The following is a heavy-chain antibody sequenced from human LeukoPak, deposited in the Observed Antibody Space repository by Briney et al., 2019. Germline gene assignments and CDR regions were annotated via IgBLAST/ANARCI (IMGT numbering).Heavy chain of an antibody. V-gene: IGHV1-24*01. CDR2: FDPEDGET. D-gene: IGHD1-26*01. Sequence: GASVEVSCKVSGYTLTELSMHWVRQAPGKGLEWMGGFDPEDGETIYAQKFQGRVTMTEDTSTDTAYMELSSLRSEDTAVYYCATAGSGYYYYGMDVWGQGTTVTVSS. CDR1: GYTLTELS. J-gene: IGHJ6*02. CDR3: ATAGSGYYYYGMDV.